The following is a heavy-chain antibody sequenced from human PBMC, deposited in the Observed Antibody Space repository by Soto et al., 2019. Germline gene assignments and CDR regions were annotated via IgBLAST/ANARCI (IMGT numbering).Heavy chain of an antibody. CDR2: INSDGSST. Sequence: EVQLVESGGGLVQPGGSLRLSCAASGFNFRTSSMHCVRQAPGKGLVWVSQINSDGSSTTYADSVKGRFTISRDNAKNTLYLQMSSLRAEDTAVYYCARVMITFGGVAYWGQGTLVTVSS. V-gene: IGHV3-74*03. CDR1: GFNFRTSS. J-gene: IGHJ4*02. CDR3: ARVMITFGGVAY. D-gene: IGHD3-16*01.